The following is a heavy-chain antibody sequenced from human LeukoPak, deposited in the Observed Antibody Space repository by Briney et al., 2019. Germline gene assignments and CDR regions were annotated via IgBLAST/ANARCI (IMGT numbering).Heavy chain of an antibody. V-gene: IGHV4-34*01. J-gene: IGHJ2*01. CDR1: GGSFSDYY. Sequence: PSETLSLTCAVYGGSFSDYYWSWIRQPPGKGLEWIGEINHSGSTNYNPSLKRRVSISVDTSKNQFSLKLSSVTAADTAVYYCAREYSWLARYFDLWGRGTLVTVSS. CDR3: AREYSWLARYFDL. CDR2: INHSGST. D-gene: IGHD6-19*01.